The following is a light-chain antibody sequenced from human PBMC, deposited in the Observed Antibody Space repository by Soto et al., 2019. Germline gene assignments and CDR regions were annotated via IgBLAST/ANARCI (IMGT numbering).Light chain of an antibody. CDR2: WAS. Sequence: VITPTQEALALAIGSRSTINCNSIHSVLYSSSNRNYLAWYQQKPGQTPKLLISWASTRESGVPDRFSGSGSGTDFTLTISSLQAEDVPVYYCQQYYVIPTFGGGTKVDIK. J-gene: IGKJ4*01. CDR3: QQYYVIPT. V-gene: IGKV4-1*01. CDR1: HSVLYSSSNRNY.